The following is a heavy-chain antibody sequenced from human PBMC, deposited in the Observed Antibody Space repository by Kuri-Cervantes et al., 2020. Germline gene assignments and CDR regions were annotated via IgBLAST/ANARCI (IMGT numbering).Heavy chain of an antibody. J-gene: IGHJ5*02. CDR2: IYPGDSDT. V-gene: IGHV5-51*01. Sequence: GGSLRLSCKGSGYSFTSYWIGWVRQMPGKGLEWMGIIYPGDSDTRYSPSFQGQVTISADKSISTAYLQWSSLKASDTAMYYCARGGMEVAALNWFDPWGQGTLVTV. D-gene: IGHD6-19*01. CDR1: GYSFTSYW. CDR3: ARGGMEVAALNWFDP.